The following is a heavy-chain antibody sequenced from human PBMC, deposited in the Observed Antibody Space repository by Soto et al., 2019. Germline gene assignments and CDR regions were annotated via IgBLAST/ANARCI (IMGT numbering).Heavy chain of an antibody. Sequence: SETLSLTCTVSGGSISSYYWSWIRQPPGKGLEWIGYIYYSGSTNYNPSLKSRVTISVDTSKNQFSLKLSSVTAADTAAYYCATQNPLWFGYYYMDVWGKGTTVTVSS. V-gene: IGHV4-59*08. CDR2: IYYSGST. D-gene: IGHD3-10*01. J-gene: IGHJ6*03. CDR1: GGSISSYY. CDR3: ATQNPLWFGYYYMDV.